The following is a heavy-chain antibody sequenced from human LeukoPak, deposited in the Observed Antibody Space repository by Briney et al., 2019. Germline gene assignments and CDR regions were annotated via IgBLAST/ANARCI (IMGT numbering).Heavy chain of an antibody. CDR1: GGSISSYY. CDR2: IYYSGST. J-gene: IGHJ4*02. CDR3: ARDPGWLHPIRFDY. D-gene: IGHD5-24*01. Sequence: PSETLSLTCTVSGGSISSYYWSWIRQPPGKGLEWIGYIYYSGSTNYNPSLKSRVTISVDTSKNQFSLKLSSVTAADTAVYYCARDPGWLHPIRFDYWGQGTLVTVSS. V-gene: IGHV4-59*01.